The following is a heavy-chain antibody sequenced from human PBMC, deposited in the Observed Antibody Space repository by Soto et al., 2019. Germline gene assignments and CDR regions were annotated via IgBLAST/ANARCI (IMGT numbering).Heavy chain of an antibody. D-gene: IGHD2-2*01. CDR2: ISGSGGST. Sequence: EVQLLESGGGLVQPGGSLRLSCAASGFTFSSYAMNWVRQAPGKGLEWVSAISGSGGSTYYADSVKGRFTISRDNSKKALYLLIRRLWAEETVGYYAWGVGVGSAASYNWFDPWGQGTLVTVSS. CDR1: GFTFSSYA. J-gene: IGHJ5*02. CDR3: WGVGVGSAASYNWFDP. V-gene: IGHV3-23*01.